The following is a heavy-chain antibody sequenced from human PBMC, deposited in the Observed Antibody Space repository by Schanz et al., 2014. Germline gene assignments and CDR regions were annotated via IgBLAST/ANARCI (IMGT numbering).Heavy chain of an antibody. J-gene: IGHJ5*02. CDR1: GFTFSSYS. V-gene: IGHV3-21*04. Sequence: EVQLVESGGGLVQPGGSLRLSCAASGFTFSSYSMNWVRQAPGKGLEWVSSISSSSSYIYYADSVKGRFTISGDNSKNTLFLQMNSLRVEDTAIYYCASRSVYAPTWGQGILVTVSS. D-gene: IGHD2-8*01. CDR2: ISSSSSYI. CDR3: ASRSVYAPT.